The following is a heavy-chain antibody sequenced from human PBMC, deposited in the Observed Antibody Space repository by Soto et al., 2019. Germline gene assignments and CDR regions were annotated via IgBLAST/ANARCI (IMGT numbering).Heavy chain of an antibody. CDR2: VSGSGDKI. CDR3: AKAVTKSSFLQDWYFDL. CDR1: GLTFSAYA. Sequence: EMQLLESGGATLQPGGSLRLSCAASGLTFSAYAMNWVRQAPGKGLEWVSGVSGSGDKIHYADSVKARFTISRDNSRNTLYLEVDNLRAEDTAIYYCAKAVTKSSFLQDWYFDLWGRGTLVTVSS. V-gene: IGHV3-23*01. J-gene: IGHJ2*01. D-gene: IGHD4-17*01.